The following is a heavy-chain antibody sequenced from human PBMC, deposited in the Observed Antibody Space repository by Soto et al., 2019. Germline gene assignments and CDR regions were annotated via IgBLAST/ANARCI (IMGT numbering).Heavy chain of an antibody. CDR3: ARDISRRQTYFGMDV. V-gene: IGHV1-46*01. CDR2: LNPANGRT. Sequence: QVHLVQSEAEVKKPGASVKVSCRASGYRFISYYVHWVRQAPGQGLEWIAVLNPANGRTTYAETFHGRITITTDTSTSTVFMELSSLRSEDTAVYFCARDISRRQTYFGMDVWGQGTTVTVSS. J-gene: IGHJ6*02. D-gene: IGHD2-21*01. CDR1: GYRFISYY.